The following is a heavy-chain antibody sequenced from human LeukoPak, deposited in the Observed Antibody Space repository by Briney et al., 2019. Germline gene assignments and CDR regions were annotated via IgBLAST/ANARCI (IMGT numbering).Heavy chain of an antibody. Sequence: SVKVSCKASGGTFSSYAISWVRQAPGQGLEWMGGIIPIFGTANYAQKFQGRVTITADKSTSTAYMELSSLRFEDTAVYYCARAHLRYFDPIYGMDVWGKGTTVTVSS. D-gene: IGHD3-9*01. J-gene: IGHJ6*04. CDR2: IIPIFGTA. CDR3: ARAHLRYFDPIYGMDV. V-gene: IGHV1-69*06. CDR1: GGTFSSYA.